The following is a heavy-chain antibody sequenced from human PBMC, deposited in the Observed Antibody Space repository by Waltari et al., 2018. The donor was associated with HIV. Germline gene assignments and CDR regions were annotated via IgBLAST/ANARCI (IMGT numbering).Heavy chain of an antibody. D-gene: IGHD3-10*01. CDR1: GGSISSSSYY. J-gene: IGHJ4*02. Sequence: QLQLQESGPGLVKPSETLSLTCTVPGGSISSSSYYWGWIRQPPGKGLEWIGSIYYSGSTYYNPSLKSRVTISVDTSKNQFSLKLSSVTAADTAVYYCAFFLVRGPPMWGQGTLVTVSS. CDR3: AFFLVRGPPM. V-gene: IGHV4-39*01. CDR2: IYYSGST.